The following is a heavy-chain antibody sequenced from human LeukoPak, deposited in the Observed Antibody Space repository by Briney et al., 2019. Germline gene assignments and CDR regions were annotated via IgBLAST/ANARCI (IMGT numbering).Heavy chain of an antibody. CDR1: GGSINSYY. CDR2: IYSSGST. V-gene: IGHV4-59*01. J-gene: IGHJ4*02. Sequence: SETLSLTCTVSGGSINSYYWTWVRQPPGKGLEWTGYIYSSGSTNYNPSLKSRVTISVDTSKNQSSLNLTSVTGADAAFYYCARSGTAAGRRDYWGQGTLVTVSS. CDR3: ARSGTAAGRRDY. D-gene: IGHD6-13*01.